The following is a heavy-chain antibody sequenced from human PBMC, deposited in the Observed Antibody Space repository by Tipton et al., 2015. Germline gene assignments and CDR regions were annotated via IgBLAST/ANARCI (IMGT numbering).Heavy chain of an antibody. CDR3: ARLRQTYGSDSDNWFDP. V-gene: IGHV4-59*11. J-gene: IGHJ5*02. CDR1: GDAISSHY. Sequence: TLSLTCTVSGDAISSHYWSWIRQPPGKGLEWIGNIYYSGSTNYNPSLKSRVTISVDTSKNQFSLKLSFVTAADTAVYYCARLRQTYGSDSDNWFDPWGRGTLVTVSS. D-gene: IGHD3-10*01. CDR2: IYYSGST.